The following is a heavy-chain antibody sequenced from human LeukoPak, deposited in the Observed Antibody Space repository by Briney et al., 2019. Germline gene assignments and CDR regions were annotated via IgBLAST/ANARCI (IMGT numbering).Heavy chain of an antibody. CDR3: ATRRITIFGVVKEDAFDI. Sequence: ASVKVSCKVSGYTLTELSMHWVRQAPGKGLEWMGGFDPEDGETIYAQKFQGRVTVTEDTSTDTAYMELSSLRSEDTAVCYCATRRITIFGVVKEDAFDIWGQGTMVTVSS. D-gene: IGHD3-3*01. CDR2: FDPEDGET. J-gene: IGHJ3*02. V-gene: IGHV1-24*01. CDR1: GYTLTELS.